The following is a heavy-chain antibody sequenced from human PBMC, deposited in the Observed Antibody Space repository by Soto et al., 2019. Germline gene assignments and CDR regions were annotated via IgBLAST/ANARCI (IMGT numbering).Heavy chain of an antibody. D-gene: IGHD2-2*01. CDR3: AKGVEGYCSSDGCLAYWSDP. Sequence: VQLLQSGGGLVQPGGSLRLSCAASGFTFSTYAMSWVRQAPGEGLEWVSAITGSGDRTFYADSVKGRFAISRDNSRNILYLQMSSLRAEDTAVYYCAKGVEGYCSSDGCLAYWSDPGAQGTLVTVSS. CDR1: GFTFSTYA. V-gene: IGHV3-23*01. CDR2: ITGSGDRT. J-gene: IGHJ5*02.